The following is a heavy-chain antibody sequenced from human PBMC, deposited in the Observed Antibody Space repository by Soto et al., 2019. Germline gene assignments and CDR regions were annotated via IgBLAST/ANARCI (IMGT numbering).Heavy chain of an antibody. CDR1: GGTFSSYA. J-gene: IGHJ4*02. CDR3: ARDMLQDPRRPLSYIVASIQGFDY. CDR2: IQPTCGPA. Sequence: QVQLVQSAAEVKKPGSSVQVSCKASGGTFSSYAISWVRQAPGQGLERLGGIQPTCGPANYAQKFQGRVTSTSGESTRTADMELGSRRCEDAAVYYCARDMLQDPRRPLSYIVASIQGFDYWVQGTLIPVSS. D-gene: IGHD5-12*01. V-gene: IGHV1-69*01.